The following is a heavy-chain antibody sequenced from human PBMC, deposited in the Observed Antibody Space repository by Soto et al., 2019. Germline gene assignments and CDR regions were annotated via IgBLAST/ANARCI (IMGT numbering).Heavy chain of an antibody. CDR2: IYSGGST. CDR1: GFTVSSNY. Sequence: GGSLRLSCAASGFTVSSNYMSWVRQAPGKGLEWVSVIYSGGSTYYADSVKGRFTISRDNSKNTLYLQMNSLRAEDTAVYYCASESDPYYYYGMDVWGQGTTVTVSS. J-gene: IGHJ6*02. CDR3: ASESDPYYYYGMDV. V-gene: IGHV3-53*01.